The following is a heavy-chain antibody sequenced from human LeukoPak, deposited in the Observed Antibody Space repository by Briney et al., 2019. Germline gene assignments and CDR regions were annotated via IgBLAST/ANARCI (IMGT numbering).Heavy chain of an antibody. CDR3: ARDRPNDYGDKGWFDP. CDR2: IYYSGST. CDR1: GGSISSYY. V-gene: IGHV4-59*01. J-gene: IGHJ5*02. D-gene: IGHD4-17*01. Sequence: SETLFLTCTVSGGSISSYYWSWIRQPPGKGLEWIGYIYYSGSTNYNPSLKSRVTISVDTSKNQFSLKLSSVTAADTAVYYCARDRPNDYGDKGWFDPWGQGTLVTVSS.